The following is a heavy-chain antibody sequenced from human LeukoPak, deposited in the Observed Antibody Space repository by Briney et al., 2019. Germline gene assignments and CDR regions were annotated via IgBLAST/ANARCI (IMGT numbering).Heavy chain of an antibody. CDR2: IYSGGDK. D-gene: IGHD1-26*01. CDR1: GFSVSNNY. V-gene: IGHV3-53*01. J-gene: IGHJ4*02. CDR3: ARSPLYSGSYGDY. Sequence: GGSLRLSCAASGFSVSNNYMSWVRQAPGKGLEWVSLIYSGGDKRYAASVKGRFTISRDNSKNTLYLQMDSLRVEDTAVYYCARSPLYSGSYGDYWGQGTLVTVSS.